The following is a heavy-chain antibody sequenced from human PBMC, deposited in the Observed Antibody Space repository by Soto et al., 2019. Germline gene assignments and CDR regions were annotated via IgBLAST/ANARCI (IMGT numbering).Heavy chain of an antibody. Sequence: QVQLVQSGAEVKKPGASVKVSCKASGYTFTSYGISWVRQAPGQGLEWMGQISAYKGNTNYAQKLKSRATMTTNTSTSTGYMELSTLTSDDTAVYYWASVVGALGHWFDPWGQGARVTGSS. CDR1: GYTFTSYG. CDR3: ASVVGALGHWFDP. D-gene: IGHD2-15*01. V-gene: IGHV1-18*01. J-gene: IGHJ5*02. CDR2: ISAYKGNT.